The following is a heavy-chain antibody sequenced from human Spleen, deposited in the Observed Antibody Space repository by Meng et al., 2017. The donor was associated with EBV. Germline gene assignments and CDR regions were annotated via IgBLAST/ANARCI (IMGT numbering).Heavy chain of an antibody. D-gene: IGHD3-10*01. J-gene: IGHJ4*02. V-gene: IGHV1-69*01. CDR1: EVTFRRDA. CDR3: ASESGRGFTPDY. CDR2: LIPMSGAP. Sequence: VQLGDDVENPALSLSSSCKPSEVTFRRDAITWVRHVPGQVIDWMGGLIPMSGAPHYAQKFQDRVTITADESTSTHYMDLSGLRSEDTAVYYCASESGRGFTPDYWGQGTLVTVSS.